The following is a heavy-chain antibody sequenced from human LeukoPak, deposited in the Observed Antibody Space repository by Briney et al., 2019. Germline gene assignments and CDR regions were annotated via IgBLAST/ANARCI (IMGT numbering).Heavy chain of an antibody. CDR1: GYTFTGYY. J-gene: IGHJ3*02. Sequence: ASVKVSCKASGYTFTGYYMHWVRQAPGQGLEWMVWINPNSGGTNYAQKFQGRVTMTRDTSISTAYMELSRLRSDDTAVYYCAREGVGVPAAWGAFDIWGQGTMVTVSS. CDR3: AREGVGVPAAWGAFDI. V-gene: IGHV1-2*02. D-gene: IGHD2-2*01. CDR2: INPNSGGT.